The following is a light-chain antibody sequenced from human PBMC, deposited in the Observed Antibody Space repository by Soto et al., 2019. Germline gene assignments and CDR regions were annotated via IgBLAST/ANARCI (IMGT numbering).Light chain of an antibody. CDR1: QSVSSNF. Sequence: EIVLTQSPGTLPLSPGDRATLSCRASQSVSSNFLAWYHQKPGQAPRLLIYGASIRATGIPDRFSGSGSGTDFTLTITRLETEDFAMYFCHQYGSSPRTFGQGTKVDIK. V-gene: IGKV3-20*01. J-gene: IGKJ1*01. CDR2: GAS. CDR3: HQYGSSPRT.